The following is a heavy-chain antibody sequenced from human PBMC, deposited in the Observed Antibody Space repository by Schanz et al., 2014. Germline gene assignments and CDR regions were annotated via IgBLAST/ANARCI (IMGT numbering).Heavy chain of an antibody. D-gene: IGHD6-13*01. CDR2: INSVGSNT. Sequence: EVQLVQSGGGLVQPGGSLRLSCAASGFTFSSHWMHWVRQDPGKALVWVARINSVGSNTDYAGSVTGRFTISRDNAKNTLYLRMNTLRAEDTAVYYCAKSQGSSFDSWGQGTLVTVSS. CDR1: GFTFSSHW. V-gene: IGHV3-74*01. J-gene: IGHJ4*02. CDR3: AKSQGSSFDS.